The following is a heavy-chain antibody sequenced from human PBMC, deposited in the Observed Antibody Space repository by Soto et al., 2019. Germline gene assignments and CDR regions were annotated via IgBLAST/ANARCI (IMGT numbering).Heavy chain of an antibody. CDR2: IYYSGST. Sequence: SETLCLTCTVSGGSISSYFWSWIRQPPGKGLEWIGYIYYSGSTNYNPSLKSRATISVDTSKNQFSLKLSSVTAADTAVYYCARGYCSGGTCYRFNFDYWGQGTLVTVSS. D-gene: IGHD2-15*01. CDR1: GGSISSYF. V-gene: IGHV4-59*01. CDR3: ARGYCSGGTCYRFNFDY. J-gene: IGHJ4*02.